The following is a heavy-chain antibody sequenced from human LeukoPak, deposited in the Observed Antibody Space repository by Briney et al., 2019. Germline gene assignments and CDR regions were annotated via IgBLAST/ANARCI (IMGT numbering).Heavy chain of an antibody. Sequence: GESLKISRKGSGYSFTSYWISWVRQMPGNGLECMGRIVPSDSYTNYSPSFHGHVTISADKSISTAYPQWSSLKASDTAMYYCARETDQLGYCSSTSCYLYWFDPWGQGTLVTVSS. J-gene: IGHJ5*02. V-gene: IGHV5-10-1*01. CDR3: ARETDQLGYCSSTSCYLYWFDP. D-gene: IGHD2-2*01. CDR2: IVPSDSYT. CDR1: GYSFTSYW.